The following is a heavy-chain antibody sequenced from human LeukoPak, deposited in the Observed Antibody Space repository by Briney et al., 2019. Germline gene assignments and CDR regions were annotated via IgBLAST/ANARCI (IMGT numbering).Heavy chain of an antibody. V-gene: IGHV3-30-3*01. CDR3: ARGTTAQVVVVAATFPLDY. CDR2: ISYDGSNE. D-gene: IGHD2-15*01. Sequence: GGSLRLSCAASGFTFSNAWMSWVRQAPGKGLEWVAVISYDGSNEYYADSVKGRFTISRDNSKNTLHLQMNSLRTEDTAVYYCARGTTAQVVVVAATFPLDYWGQGTLVTVSS. J-gene: IGHJ4*02. CDR1: GFTFSNAW.